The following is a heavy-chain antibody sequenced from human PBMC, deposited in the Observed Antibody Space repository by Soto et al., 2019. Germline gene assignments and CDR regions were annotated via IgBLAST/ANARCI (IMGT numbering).Heavy chain of an antibody. V-gene: IGHV4-59*01. J-gene: IGHJ4*02. CDR2: IYYSGST. D-gene: IGHD7-27*01. CDR3: ARRWGTYFDF. Sequence: SETLSLTCTVSGGYISSYYWSWIRQPPGKGLEWIGYIYYSGSTDYNPSLKSRVTISVDTSKNQFSLKLSSVTAADTAVYYCARRWGTYFDFWGQGTLVTVSS. CDR1: GGYISSYY.